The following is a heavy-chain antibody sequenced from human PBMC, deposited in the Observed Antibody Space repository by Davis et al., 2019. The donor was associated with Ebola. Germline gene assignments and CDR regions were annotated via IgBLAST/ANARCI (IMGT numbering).Heavy chain of an antibody. Sequence: GESLKISCAASGFTFSSYAMHWVRQAPGKGLEWVAVISHDGRNEYYADSVKGRVTISRDNSKNTLYLQMNSLRAEDTAVYYCAKDVRTHYFDSSGYLFGNWGQGTLVTVSS. CDR2: ISHDGRNE. D-gene: IGHD3-22*01. V-gene: IGHV3-30*04. CDR1: GFTFSSYA. J-gene: IGHJ4*02. CDR3: AKDVRTHYFDSSGYLFGN.